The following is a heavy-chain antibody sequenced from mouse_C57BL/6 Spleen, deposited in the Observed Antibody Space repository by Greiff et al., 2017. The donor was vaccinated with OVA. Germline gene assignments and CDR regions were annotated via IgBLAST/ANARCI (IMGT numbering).Heavy chain of an antibody. D-gene: IGHD2-1*01. CDR1: GYSITSGYY. Sequence: DVKLVESGPGLVKPSQSLSLTCSVTGYSITSGYYWNWIRQFPGNKLEWMGYISYDGSNNYNPSLKNRISITRDTSKNQFFLKLNSVTTEDTATYYCAREGVTGPWFAYWGQGTLVTVSA. J-gene: IGHJ3*01. CDR3: AREGVTGPWFAY. CDR2: ISYDGSN. V-gene: IGHV3-6*01.